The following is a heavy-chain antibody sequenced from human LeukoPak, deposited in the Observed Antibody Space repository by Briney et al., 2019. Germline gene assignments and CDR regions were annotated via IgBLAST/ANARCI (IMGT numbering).Heavy chain of an antibody. V-gene: IGHV3-9*03. J-gene: IGHJ4*02. CDR2: ISWNSGSI. CDR3: AKDIQYAPTGHFDY. CDR1: GFTFDDYA. Sequence: GRSLTLSCAASGFTFDDYAMHWVRQAPGKGLEWVSGISWNSGSIGYADSVKGRFTISRDNAKNSLYLQMNSLRAEDMALYYCAKDIQYAPTGHFDYWGQGTLVTVSS.